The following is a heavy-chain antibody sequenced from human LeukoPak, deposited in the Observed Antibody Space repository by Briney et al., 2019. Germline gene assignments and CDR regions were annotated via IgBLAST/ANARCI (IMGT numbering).Heavy chain of an antibody. Sequence: MASETLSLTWTVSGGSFSDYYWTWLRQPPGKGLEWIGYSGSTNYNPSLKSRVTISIDMSKRHFSLTLSSVTAADTAVYYCARTRRHYYGSGKNLTPWPAGLDVCGKGTTVTVSS. D-gene: IGHD3-10*01. CDR1: GGSFSDYY. V-gene: IGHV4-59*01. CDR3: ARTRRHYYGSGKNLTPWPAGLDV. CDR2: SGST. J-gene: IGHJ6*04.